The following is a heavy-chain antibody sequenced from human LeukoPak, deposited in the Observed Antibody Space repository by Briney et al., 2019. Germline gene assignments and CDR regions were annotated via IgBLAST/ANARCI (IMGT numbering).Heavy chain of an antibody. D-gene: IGHD2/OR15-2a*01. Sequence: SETLSLTCAVSGGTISSYYWSWIRQPPGKGLEWIGYIYYSGSTNYNPSLKSRVTISVDTSKNQFSLKLSSVTAADTAVYYCARGFYDGKFDPWGQGTLVTVSS. CDR3: ARGFYDGKFDP. V-gene: IGHV4-59*12. CDR1: GGTISSYY. CDR2: IYYSGST. J-gene: IGHJ5*02.